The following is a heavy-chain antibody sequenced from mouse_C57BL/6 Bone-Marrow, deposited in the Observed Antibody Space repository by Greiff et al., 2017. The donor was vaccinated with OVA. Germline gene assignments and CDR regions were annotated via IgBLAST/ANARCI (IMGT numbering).Heavy chain of an antibody. Sequence: EVQLQQSGPELVKPGASVKIPCKASGYTFTDYNMDWVKQSHGKSLEWIGDINPNNGGTIYNQKFKGKATLTVDKSSSTAYMELRSLTSEDTAVYYCARLTVVRYFDVWGTGTTVTVSS. V-gene: IGHV1-18*01. J-gene: IGHJ1*03. CDR2: INPNNGGT. CDR3: ARLTVVRYFDV. D-gene: IGHD1-1*01. CDR1: GYTFTDYN.